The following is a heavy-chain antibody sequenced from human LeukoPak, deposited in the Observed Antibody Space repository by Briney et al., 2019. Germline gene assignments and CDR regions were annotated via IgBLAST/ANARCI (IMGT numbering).Heavy chain of an antibody. CDR3: ARDRGTIFGVDRYFDY. D-gene: IGHD3-3*01. CDR1: GGTFSSYA. V-gene: IGHV1-69*13. J-gene: IGHJ4*02. Sequence: SVKVSCKASGGTFSSYAISWVRQAPGQGLEWMGGITPIFGTANYAQKFQGRVTITADESTSTAYMELSSLRSEDTAVYYCARDRGTIFGVDRYFDYWGQGTLVTVSS. CDR2: ITPIFGTA.